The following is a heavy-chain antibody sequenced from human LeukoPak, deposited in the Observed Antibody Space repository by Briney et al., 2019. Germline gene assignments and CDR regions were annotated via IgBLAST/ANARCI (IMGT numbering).Heavy chain of an antibody. CDR1: GFTFSSYG. CDR2: IWYDGSNK. J-gene: IGHJ6*03. Sequence: GGSLRLSCAASGFTFSSYGMHWVRQAPGKGLEWVAVIWYDGSNKYYADSVKGRFTISRDNSKNTLYLQMNSPRAEDTAVYYCANGGYDFWSGVHYYYYYMDVWGKGTTVTVSS. D-gene: IGHD3-3*01. V-gene: IGHV3-33*06. CDR3: ANGGYDFWSGVHYYYYYMDV.